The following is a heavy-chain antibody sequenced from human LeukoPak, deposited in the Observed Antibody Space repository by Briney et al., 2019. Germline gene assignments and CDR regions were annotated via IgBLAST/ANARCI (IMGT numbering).Heavy chain of an antibody. CDR1: GYTFTSYD. J-gene: IGHJ3*02. CDR3: ARPLQDIVVVVAATLDAFDI. CDR2: MNPNSGNT. V-gene: IGHV1-8*01. Sequence: GASVKVSCKASGYTFTSYDINWVRQATGQGLEWMGWMNPNSGNTGYAQKFQGRVTMTRNTSISTAYMELSSLRSEDTAVYYCARPLQDIVVVVAATLDAFDIWGQGTMVTVSS. D-gene: IGHD2-15*01.